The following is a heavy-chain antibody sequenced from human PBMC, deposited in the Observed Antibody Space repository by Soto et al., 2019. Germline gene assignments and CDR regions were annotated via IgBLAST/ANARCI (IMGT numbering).Heavy chain of an antibody. CDR2: INPSGGST. CDR1: GYTFTSYY. CDR3: ARDGERDTGLNFYYYLHGMDA. Sequence: GASVKVSCKASGYTFTSYYMHWVRQAPGQGLEWMGIINPSGGSTSYAQKFQGRVTMTRDTSTSTAYMDLRSLRSDDTAVYYCARDGERDTGLNFYYYLHGMDAWGQGTRVTVSS. J-gene: IGHJ6*02. V-gene: IGHV1-46*01. D-gene: IGHD1-1*01.